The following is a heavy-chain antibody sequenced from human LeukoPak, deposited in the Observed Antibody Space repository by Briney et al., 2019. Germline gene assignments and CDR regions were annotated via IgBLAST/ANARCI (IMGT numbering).Heavy chain of an antibody. CDR1: GFTFSSYW. D-gene: IGHD2-15*01. CDR2: IKQDGSEK. V-gene: IGHV3-7*01. Sequence: PGGSLRLSCADSGFTFSSYWMTWARQAPGKGLEWVANIKQDGSEKFYVDSVKGRFTISRDNAKNSLYLQMNSLRAEDTAVYYCARGYCSGGSCYPGYFDYWGQGTLVTVSS. J-gene: IGHJ4*02. CDR3: ARGYCSGGSCYPGYFDY.